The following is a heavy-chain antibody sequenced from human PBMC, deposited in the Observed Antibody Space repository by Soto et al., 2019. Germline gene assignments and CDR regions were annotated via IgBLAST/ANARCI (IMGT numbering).Heavy chain of an antibody. CDR1: GGSISSSSYY. V-gene: IGHV4-39*01. D-gene: IGHD3-9*01. CDR2: IYYSGST. CDR3: ARRNDILTGYSYFAYYYYGMDV. J-gene: IGHJ6*02. Sequence: SETLSLTCTVPGGSISSSSYYWGWIRQPPGKGLEWIGSIYYSGSTYYNPSLKSRVTISVDTSKNQFSLKLSSVTAADTAVYYCARRNDILTGYSYFAYYYYGMDVWGQGTTVTVSS.